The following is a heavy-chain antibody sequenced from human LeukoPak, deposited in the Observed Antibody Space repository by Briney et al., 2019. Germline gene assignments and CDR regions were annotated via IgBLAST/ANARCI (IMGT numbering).Heavy chain of an antibody. CDR3: ARELSWSGRDY. J-gene: IGHJ4*02. CDR2: INQDGSAK. Sequence: PGGSLRLSCAASGFTFSSSWMSWVRQAPGKGLEWVANINQDGSAKNYLDSVKGRFTISIDRGKNSLYLQMNSLRDEDTAVYYCARELSWSGRDYWGQGTLVTVSS. D-gene: IGHD3-3*01. CDR1: GFTFSSSW. V-gene: IGHV3-7*01.